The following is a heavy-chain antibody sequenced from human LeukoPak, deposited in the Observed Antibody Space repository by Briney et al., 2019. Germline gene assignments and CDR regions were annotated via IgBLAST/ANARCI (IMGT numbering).Heavy chain of an antibody. Sequence: TGGSLRLSCAASGFTFSSYWTSWVRQAPGKGLEWVANIKQDGSEKYYVDSVKGRFTISRDNAKNSLYLQMNSLRAEDTAVYYCARDGLYGSGSYGAFDIWGQGTMLTVSS. J-gene: IGHJ3*02. CDR1: GFTFSSYW. D-gene: IGHD3-10*01. CDR3: ARDGLYGSGSYGAFDI. V-gene: IGHV3-7*01. CDR2: IKQDGSEK.